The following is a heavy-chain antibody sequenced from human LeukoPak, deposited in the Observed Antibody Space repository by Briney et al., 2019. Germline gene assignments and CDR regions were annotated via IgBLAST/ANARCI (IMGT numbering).Heavy chain of an antibody. J-gene: IGHJ6*03. D-gene: IGHD6-13*01. CDR2: IWYDGSNK. Sequence: PWRSLRLSCAASGFTFSSYGTHWVRQAPGKGLEWVAVIWYDGSNKYYADSVKGRFTISRDNSKNTLYLQMNSLRAEDTAVYYCARELGIAAAGYYMDVWGKGTTVTVSS. CDR3: ARELGIAAAGYYMDV. V-gene: IGHV3-33*01. CDR1: GFTFSSYG.